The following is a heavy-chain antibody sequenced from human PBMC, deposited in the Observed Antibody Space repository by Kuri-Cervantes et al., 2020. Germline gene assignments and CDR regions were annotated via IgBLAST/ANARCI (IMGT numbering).Heavy chain of an antibody. Sequence: GSLRLSCTVSGGSIISNNWWSLVRQSPGKGLEWIGDISHTGKTNHNPSLKSRLTISVDTSKNQFSLKLSSVTAADTAVYYCARVRWNDGVVGYYYYYMDVWGKGTTVTVSS. CDR3: ARVRWNDGVVGYYYYYMDV. CDR1: GGSIISNNW. J-gene: IGHJ6*03. D-gene: IGHD1-1*01. CDR2: ISHTGKT. V-gene: IGHV4-4*02.